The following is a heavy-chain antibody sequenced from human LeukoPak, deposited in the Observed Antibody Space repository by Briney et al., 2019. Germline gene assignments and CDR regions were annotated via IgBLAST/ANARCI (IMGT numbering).Heavy chain of an antibody. CDR2: ISYDGTYK. V-gene: IGHV3-30*04. D-gene: IGHD4-11*01. J-gene: IGHJ4*02. CDR1: GFTFSSYA. Sequence: SGGSLRLSCAASGFTFSSYAMHWVRQAPGKGLEWVAVISYDGTYKYYADSVKGRFTISRDNSKNTLYLQMNSLRAEDTAVYYCARRDYYDYSHPFDYWGRGTLVTVSS. CDR3: ARRDYYDYSHPFDY.